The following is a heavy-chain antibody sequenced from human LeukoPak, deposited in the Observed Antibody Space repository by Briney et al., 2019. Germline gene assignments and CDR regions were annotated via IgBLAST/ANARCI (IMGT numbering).Heavy chain of an antibody. CDR3: ARGEPYSSGGPAEIRYNWFDP. CDR2: MNPNSGNT. J-gene: IGHJ5*02. D-gene: IGHD6-19*01. V-gene: IGHV1-8*01. CDR1: GYTFTGYD. Sequence: ASVKVSCKASGYTFTGYDINWVRQATGQGLEWMGWMNPNSGNTGYAQKFQGRVTMTRNTSISTAYMELSSLRSEDTAVYYCARGEPYSSGGPAEIRYNWFDPWGQGTLVTVSS.